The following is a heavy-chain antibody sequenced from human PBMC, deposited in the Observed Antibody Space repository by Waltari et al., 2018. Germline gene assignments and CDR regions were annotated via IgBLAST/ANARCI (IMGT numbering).Heavy chain of an antibody. J-gene: IGHJ4*02. Sequence: QVQLQQWGAGLLKPSETLSLTCAVCGGSFSGYYWSWIRQPPGKGLEWIGEINHSGSTNYNPSLKSRVTMSVDTSKNQFSLKLSSVTAADTAVYYCARLSSSGGFDYWGQGTLVTVSS. D-gene: IGHD6-13*01. CDR1: GGSFSGYY. CDR3: ARLSSSGGFDY. CDR2: INHSGST. V-gene: IGHV4-34*01.